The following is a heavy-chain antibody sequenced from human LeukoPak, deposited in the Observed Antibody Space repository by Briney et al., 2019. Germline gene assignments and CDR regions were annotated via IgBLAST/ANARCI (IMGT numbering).Heavy chain of an antibody. D-gene: IGHD2-2*01. J-gene: IGHJ4*02. CDR1: GFTFGYHA. CDR2: IRSQAYSGTT. V-gene: IGHV3-49*04. CDR3: TRDIVSISQPYYFDY. Sequence: GRSLRLSCTASGFTFGYHAINWVREAPGRGLEWVGFIRSQAYSGTTEYATSVKDRFTISRDDSKSIAYLQMNSLKTEDTAVYYCTRDIVSISQPYYFDYWGQGTLVTVSS.